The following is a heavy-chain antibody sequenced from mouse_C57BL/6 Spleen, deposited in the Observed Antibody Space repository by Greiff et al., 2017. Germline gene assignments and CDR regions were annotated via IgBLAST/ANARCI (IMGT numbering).Heavy chain of an antibody. CDR1: GYTFTSYR. CDR2: INPSSGYT. Sequence: QVQLQQSGAELARPGASVKMSCKASGYTFTSYRMHWVKQRPGQGLEWIGYINPSSGYTKYNQKFKDKATLTADKSSSTAYMQLSSLTSEDSAVYYCARDRYYYGSSFSYAMDYWGQGTSVTVSS. J-gene: IGHJ4*01. CDR3: ARDRYYYGSSFSYAMDY. D-gene: IGHD1-1*01. V-gene: IGHV1-4*01.